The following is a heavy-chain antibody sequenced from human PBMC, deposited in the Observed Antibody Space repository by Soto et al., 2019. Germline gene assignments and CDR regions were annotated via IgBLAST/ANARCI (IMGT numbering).Heavy chain of an antibody. V-gene: IGHV4-31*03. D-gene: IGHD6-13*01. CDR3: ARDKAISSSPWGFDY. CDR1: GGSISSGGYY. CDR2: IYNSGST. Sequence: QVQLQESGPGLVKPSQTLSLTCTVSGGSISSGGYYWSWIRQHPGKGLEWIGYIYNSGSTYYNPSRKSRVTISVDTSMNQFSLKLSSVTAADTAVYYCARDKAISSSPWGFDYWGQGTLVTVSS. J-gene: IGHJ4*02.